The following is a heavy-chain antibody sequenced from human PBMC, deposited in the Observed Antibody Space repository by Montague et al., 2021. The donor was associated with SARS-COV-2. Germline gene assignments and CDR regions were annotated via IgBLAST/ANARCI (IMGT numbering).Heavy chain of an antibody. Sequence: SETLSLTCAVYGGSFGVHYWSWVRQPPGKGLEWIGEINRTGSTNFNPSFKSRLTISADTSKNQFSLKLTSVTAADTAVYFCAGGFSSWSGAGYWGRGTLVTVSS. CDR2: INRTGST. CDR1: GGSFGVHY. V-gene: IGHV4-34*01. D-gene: IGHD6-13*01. CDR3: AGGFSSWSGAGY. J-gene: IGHJ1*01.